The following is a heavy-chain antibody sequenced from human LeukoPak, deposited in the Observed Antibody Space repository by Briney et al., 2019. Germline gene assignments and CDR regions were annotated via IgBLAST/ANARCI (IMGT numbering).Heavy chain of an antibody. Sequence: PGGSLRLSCAASGFTFTTYAMSWVRQAPGKGLEWVSSITYSSGNTYYSDSVKGRFTISRDNSKNTLYLQMNSLRAEDTAVYYCARDTVRYGSGSYPSRDFDYWGQGALVTVSS. CDR1: GFTFTTYA. J-gene: IGHJ4*02. V-gene: IGHV3-23*01. CDR3: ARDTVRYGSGSYPSRDFDY. CDR2: ITYSSGNT. D-gene: IGHD3-10*01.